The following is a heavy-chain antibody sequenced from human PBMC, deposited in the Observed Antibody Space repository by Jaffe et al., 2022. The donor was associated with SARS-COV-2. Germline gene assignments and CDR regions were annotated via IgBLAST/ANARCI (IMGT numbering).Heavy chain of an antibody. J-gene: IGHJ5*02. CDR1: GGSFSGYY. D-gene: IGHD2-2*01. CDR3: ARGRRVPAAFLRWFDP. Sequence: QVQLQQWGAGLLKPSETLSLTCAVYGGSFSGYYWSWIRQPPGKGLEWIGEINHSGSTNYNPSLKSRVTISVDTSKNQFSLKLSSVTAADTAVYYCARGRRVPAAFLRWFDPWGQGTLVTVSS. V-gene: IGHV4-34*01. CDR2: INHSGST.